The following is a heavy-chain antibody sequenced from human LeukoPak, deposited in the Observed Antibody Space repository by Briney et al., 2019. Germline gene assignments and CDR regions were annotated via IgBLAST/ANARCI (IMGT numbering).Heavy chain of an antibody. V-gene: IGHV4-39*01. CDR1: GGSISSSSYY. Sequence: PSETLSLTCTVSGGSISSSSYYWGWIRQPPGKGLEWLANIYYSGRTYFNPSLKSRVTISVDTSKNQFSLKLRSVTAADTAVYYCARHQYCFDTSGHYPDYWGQGTLVTVSS. CDR2: IYYSGRT. D-gene: IGHD3-22*01. CDR3: ARHQYCFDTSGHYPDY. J-gene: IGHJ4*02.